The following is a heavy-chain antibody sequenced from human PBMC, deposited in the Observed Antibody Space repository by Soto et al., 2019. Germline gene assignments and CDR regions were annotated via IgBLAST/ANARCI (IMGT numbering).Heavy chain of an antibody. CDR1: GGTFSSYA. CDR2: IVPIVDTS. Sequence: QVQLVQSGAEVRQPASSVKVSCKTSGGTFSSYAISWVRQAPGQGLEWMGGIVPIVDTSTYAQKFQGRVTITAEESTSTVSMEMSSLRADDTAVYYCVRVVAIPGYPDNWGQGTLVTVSS. V-gene: IGHV1-69*12. CDR3: VRVVAIPGYPDN. D-gene: IGHD5-12*01. J-gene: IGHJ4*02.